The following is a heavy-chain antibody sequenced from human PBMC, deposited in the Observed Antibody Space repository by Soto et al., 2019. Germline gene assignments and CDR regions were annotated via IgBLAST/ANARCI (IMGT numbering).Heavy chain of an antibody. D-gene: IGHD2-15*01. V-gene: IGHV4-61*01. CDR1: GGSVSSGSYY. CDR3: ARGGVRYCSGGSCYYHWFDP. Sequence: NPSETLSLTCTVSGGSVSSGSYYWSWIRQSPGKGLEWIGYIYYSGSTNYNPSLKSRVTISVDTSKNQFSLKLSSVTAADTAVYYCARGGVRYCSGGSCYYHWFDPWGQGTLVTVSS. CDR2: IYYSGST. J-gene: IGHJ5*02.